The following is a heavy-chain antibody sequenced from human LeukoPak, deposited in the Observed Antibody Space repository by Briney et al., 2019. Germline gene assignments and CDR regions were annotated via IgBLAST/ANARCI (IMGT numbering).Heavy chain of an antibody. CDR1: GGSISSSSYY. Sequence: SETLSLTCTVSGGSISSSSYYWGWIRQPPGKGLEWIGSIYYSGSTYYNPSLKSRVTISVDTSKNQFSLKVRSVTAADTAVYYCARERDFYDSSGSPSYWGQGTLVIVSS. CDR3: ARERDFYDSSGSPSY. V-gene: IGHV4-39*07. D-gene: IGHD3-22*01. CDR2: IYYSGST. J-gene: IGHJ4*02.